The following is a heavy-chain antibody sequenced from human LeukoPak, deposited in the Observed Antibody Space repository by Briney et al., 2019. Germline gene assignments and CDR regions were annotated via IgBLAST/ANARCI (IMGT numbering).Heavy chain of an antibody. J-gene: IGHJ4*02. D-gene: IGHD5-24*01. CDR1: GFTFSSYW. V-gene: IGHV3-7*01. Sequence: GGSLRLSCAASGFTFSSYWMSWDRQTPGKGLEWVANTKQDGSEKYYVDSVRGRFTVSRDNAKNSLYLQMNSLRAEDTAVYYCARIGSQDGYTVDYWGQGTLVTVSS. CDR2: TKQDGSEK. CDR3: ARIGSQDGYTVDY.